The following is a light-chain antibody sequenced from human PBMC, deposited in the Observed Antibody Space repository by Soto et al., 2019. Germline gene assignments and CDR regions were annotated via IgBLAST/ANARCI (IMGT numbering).Light chain of an antibody. Sequence: QSVLTQPPSASGTPGQRVTISCSGSSSNIGSNYVYWYQQLPGTAPKLLIYSNNQRPSGVPDRFSGSKSGTSASLAISGLQSEDEADYYCAAWDGSLNGVVFGGGTKLTVL. CDR3: AAWDGSLNGVV. CDR1: SSNIGSNY. CDR2: SNN. J-gene: IGLJ2*01. V-gene: IGLV1-44*01.